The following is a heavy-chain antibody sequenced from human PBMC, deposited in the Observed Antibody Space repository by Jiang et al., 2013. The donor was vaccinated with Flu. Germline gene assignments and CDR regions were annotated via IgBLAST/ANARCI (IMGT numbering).Heavy chain of an antibody. D-gene: IGHD3-22*01. J-gene: IGHJ4*02. CDR3: THELAYYYDSSGLDY. CDR2: IKSKTDGGTT. Sequence: VQLVESGGGLVKPGGSLRLSCAASGFTFSNAWMSWVRQAPGKGLEWVGRIKSKTDGGTTDYAAPVKGRFTISRDDSKNTLYLQMNSLKTEDTAVYYCTHELAYYYDSSGLDYWGQGTLVTVSS. V-gene: IGHV3-15*01. CDR1: GFTFSNAW.